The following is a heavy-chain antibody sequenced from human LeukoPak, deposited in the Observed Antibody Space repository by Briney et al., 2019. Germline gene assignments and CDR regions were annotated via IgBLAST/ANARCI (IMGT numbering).Heavy chain of an antibody. CDR3: AKAFAFVGANFFDY. Sequence: GGSLSLSCAASVFTFSIYAMSWVRQAPGKGLEWVSAIGDSTYYADFVGGRLTISRDNSKNTLYLQMNSLRAEDAAIYYCAKAFAFVGANFFDYWGQGTLVTVSS. D-gene: IGHD1-26*01. CDR2: IGDST. CDR1: VFTFSIYA. V-gene: IGHV3-23*01. J-gene: IGHJ4*02.